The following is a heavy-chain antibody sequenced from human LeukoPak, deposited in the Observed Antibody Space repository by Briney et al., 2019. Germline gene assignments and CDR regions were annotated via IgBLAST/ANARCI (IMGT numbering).Heavy chain of an antibody. CDR3: ARGEELYYFDY. CDR1: GGSISSSSYY. V-gene: IGHV4-39*07. CDR2: IYYSGST. D-gene: IGHD1-26*01. J-gene: IGHJ4*02. Sequence: SETLSLMCTVSGGSISSSSYYWGWIRQPPGKGLEWIGSIYYSGSTYYNPSLKSRVTISVDTSKNEFSLKLSSVTAADTAVYYCARGEELYYFDYWGQGTLVTVSS.